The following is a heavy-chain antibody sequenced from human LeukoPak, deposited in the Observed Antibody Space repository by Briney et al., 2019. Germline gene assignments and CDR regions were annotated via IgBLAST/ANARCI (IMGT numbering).Heavy chain of an antibody. J-gene: IGHJ5*02. Sequence: QPGGSLRLSCAASGFTVSSNYMSWVRQAPGKGLDWVSIIYSGGSTYYADSVKGRFTISRDTSKNTLYLQMNSLRAEDTAVYYCAREVGATRGLDPWGQGTLVTVSS. V-gene: IGHV3-53*01. CDR3: AREVGATRGLDP. CDR1: GFTVSSNY. CDR2: IYSGGST. D-gene: IGHD1-26*01.